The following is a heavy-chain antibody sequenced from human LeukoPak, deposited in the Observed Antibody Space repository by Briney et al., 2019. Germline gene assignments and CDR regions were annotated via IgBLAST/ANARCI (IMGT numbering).Heavy chain of an antibody. J-gene: IGHJ4*02. CDR1: GFTISSYA. Sequence: PGGSLRLSCAASGFTISSYAMSWVRQAPGKGLEWVSAISGSGGSTYYADSVKGRFTISRDNSKNSLYLQMNSLRAEDTAVYYCARGGLYSSSSGFYYWGQGTLVTVSS. CDR2: ISGSGGST. V-gene: IGHV3-23*01. CDR3: ARGGLYSSSSGFYY. D-gene: IGHD6-6*01.